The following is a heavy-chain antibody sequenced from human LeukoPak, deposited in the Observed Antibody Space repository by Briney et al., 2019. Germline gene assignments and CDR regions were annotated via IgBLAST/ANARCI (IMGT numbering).Heavy chain of an antibody. J-gene: IGHJ4*02. CDR3: VRGSYGAYDY. D-gene: IGHD4-17*01. CDR1: GFNFNTYT. CDR2: ISSDSSYI. Sequence: PGGSLRLSCAASGFNFNTYTMNWVRQAPGKGLEWVSSISSDSSYIYYADAVHGRFTVSRDNAKYSLYLQMNRLRGEDTAVYYCVRGSYGAYDYWGQGSLVTVSS. V-gene: IGHV3-21*01.